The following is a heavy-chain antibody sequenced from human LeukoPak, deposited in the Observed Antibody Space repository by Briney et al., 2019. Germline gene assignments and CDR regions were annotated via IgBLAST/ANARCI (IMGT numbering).Heavy chain of an antibody. CDR1: GFTFSSYG. D-gene: IGHD4-23*01. J-gene: IGHJ4*02. V-gene: IGHV3-23*01. CDR2: ISGSGGST. CDR3: ARAMYFPLTVVTRYYFDY. Sequence: GGSLRLSCAASGFTFSSYGMSWVRQAPGKGLEWVSAISGSGGSTYHADSVKGRFIISRDNSKNTLYLQMNSLRAEDTAVYYCARAMYFPLTVVTRYYFDYWGQGTLVTVSS.